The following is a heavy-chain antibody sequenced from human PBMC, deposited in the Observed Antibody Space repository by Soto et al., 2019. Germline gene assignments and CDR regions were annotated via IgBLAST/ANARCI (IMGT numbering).Heavy chain of an antibody. CDR1: GFTFSNYA. D-gene: IGHD2-15*01. V-gene: IGHV3-23*01. Sequence: PVGSLRLSCAASGFTFSNYAMSWVRQAPGKGLEWVSVISGSGGTTYYADSVKGRFTVSRDNSKNTLYLQMNSLRAEDTAVYYCAKDRLPYYYGMDLWGQGTTVTVSS. CDR2: ISGSGGTT. J-gene: IGHJ6*02. CDR3: AKDRLPYYYGMDL.